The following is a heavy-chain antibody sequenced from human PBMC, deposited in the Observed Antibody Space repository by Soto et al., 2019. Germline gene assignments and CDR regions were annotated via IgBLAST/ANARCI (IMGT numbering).Heavy chain of an antibody. V-gene: IGHV4-34*01. Sequence: SETLSLTCAVYGGSFSGYYWSWIRQPPGKGLEWIGEINHSGSTNYNPSLKSRVTISVDTSKNQFSLKPSSVTAADTAVYYCASGFSYSWVRYYYGMDVWGQGTTVTVSS. CDR1: GGSFSGYY. CDR3: ASGFSYSWVRYYYGMDV. CDR2: INHSGST. D-gene: IGHD5-18*01. J-gene: IGHJ6*02.